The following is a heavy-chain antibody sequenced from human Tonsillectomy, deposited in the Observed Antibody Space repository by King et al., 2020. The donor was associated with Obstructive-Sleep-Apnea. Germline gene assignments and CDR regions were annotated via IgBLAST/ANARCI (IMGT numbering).Heavy chain of an antibody. V-gene: IGHV3-48*04. CDR3: AREYCTRTSCYDGFDI. CDR1: GFTFSSYS. CDR2: ISSSSSAT. Sequence: VQLVESGGGLVQPGGSLRLSCAASGFTFSSYSMNWVRQAPGEGLEWGSYISSSSSATYNADSVKGRFTISRDNAKNSLSLQMNSLRAEDTAVYYCAREYCTRTSCYDGFDIWGQGTMVTVSS. J-gene: IGHJ3*02. D-gene: IGHD2-2*01.